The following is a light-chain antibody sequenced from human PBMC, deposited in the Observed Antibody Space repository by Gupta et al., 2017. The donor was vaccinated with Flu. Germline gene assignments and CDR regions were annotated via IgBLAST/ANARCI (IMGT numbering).Light chain of an antibody. CDR2: DVS. V-gene: IGLV2-11*01. J-gene: IGLJ2*01. CDR1: SSDVGGYNY. Sequence: QAPLTQPGSRAVAPGQSVTISCTGTSSDVGGYNYVSWYQQHPGKAPKLMIYDVSKRPSGVPDRFSGSKSGNTASLTISGRQAEDEADYYCCSYAGSYTFEVGGGTKLTVL. CDR3: CSYAGSYTFE.